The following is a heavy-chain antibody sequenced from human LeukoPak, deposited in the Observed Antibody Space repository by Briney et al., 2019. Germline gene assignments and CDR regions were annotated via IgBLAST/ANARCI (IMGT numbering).Heavy chain of an antibody. V-gene: IGHV3-74*01. D-gene: IGHD2-2*01. CDR3: TRGITRIPP. J-gene: IGHJ5*02. CDR2: INSDGSST. Sequence: PGGSLRLSCVASGFTFSSYWMHWVRQAPGKGLVGVSRINSDGSSTNYADSVKGLFNISIDNDNTTLYLQMKSLRAEDTAVYYCTRGITRIPPWGQGTLVTVSS. CDR1: GFTFSSYW.